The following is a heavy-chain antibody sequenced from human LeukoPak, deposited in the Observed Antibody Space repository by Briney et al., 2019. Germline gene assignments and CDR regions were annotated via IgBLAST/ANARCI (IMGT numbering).Heavy chain of an antibody. J-gene: IGHJ4*02. CDR3: ARRFAAYSSNWYTRKYYFDY. CDR2: INHSGST. CDR1: GGSFSGYY. Sequence: PSETLSLTCAVYGGSFSGYYWSWIRQPPGKGLEWIGEINHSGSTNYNPSLKSRVTISVDTSKNQFSLKLSSVTAADTAVYYCARRFAAYSSNWYTRKYYFDYWGQGTLVTVSS. D-gene: IGHD6-13*01. V-gene: IGHV4-34*01.